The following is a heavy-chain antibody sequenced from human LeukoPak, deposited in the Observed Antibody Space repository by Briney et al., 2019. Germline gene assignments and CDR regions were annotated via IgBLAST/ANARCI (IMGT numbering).Heavy chain of an antibody. V-gene: IGHV3-23*01. D-gene: IGHD6-6*01. CDR1: GFTFSSYA. CDR3: AKDLGYSSSRRLGEIDY. CDR2: ISGSGGST. Sequence: GGSLRLSCAASGFTFSSYAMSWVRQAPGKGLEWVSAISGSGGSTYYADSVKGRFTISRDNSKNTLYLQMNSLRAEDTAVYYCAKDLGYSSSRRLGEIDYWGQGTLVTVSS. J-gene: IGHJ4*02.